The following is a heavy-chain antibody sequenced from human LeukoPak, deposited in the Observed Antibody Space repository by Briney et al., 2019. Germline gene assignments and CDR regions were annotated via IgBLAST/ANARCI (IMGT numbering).Heavy chain of an antibody. D-gene: IGHD6-19*01. CDR1: GDSISSTNYY. V-gene: IGHV4-39*01. Sequence: SETLSLTCSVSGDSISSTNYYWAWIRQPPRKGLEWIGSIYFTGSTYYNPSLKSRVTMSVDTSKNQFSLRLNSMTAADTAMYYCARRDSSAWYPGSFDYWGQGTLVTVSS. CDR3: ARRDSSAWYPGSFDY. J-gene: IGHJ4*02. CDR2: IYFTGST.